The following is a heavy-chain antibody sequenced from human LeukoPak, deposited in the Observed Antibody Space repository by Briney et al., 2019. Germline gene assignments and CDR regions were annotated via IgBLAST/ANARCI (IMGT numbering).Heavy chain of an antibody. CDR1: GFTFSSYA. CDR3: ARDQYGDYGFDY. V-gene: IGHV3-21*01. D-gene: IGHD4-17*01. Sequence: GGSLRLSCAASGFTFSSYAMSWVRQAPGKGLEWVSSISSSGSYIYYADSVKGRFTISRDSAKNSLFLQMNSLRAEDTAVYYCARDQYGDYGFDYWGRGTLVTVSS. CDR2: ISSSGSYI. J-gene: IGHJ4*02.